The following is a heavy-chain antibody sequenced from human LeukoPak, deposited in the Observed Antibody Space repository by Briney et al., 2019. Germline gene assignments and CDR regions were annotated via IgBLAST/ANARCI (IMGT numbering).Heavy chain of an antibody. CDR1: GYTFTNYW. Sequence: GESLKISCKASGYTFTNYWIGWVRQMPGKGLEWMGIMYPGDSDTRYSPSFQGQVTISADKSISTAYLQWSSLKASDTAMYYCAASTYGSGSYLGFDSWGQGTLVTVSS. D-gene: IGHD3-10*01. CDR2: MYPGDSDT. J-gene: IGHJ4*02. CDR3: AASTYGSGSYLGFDS. V-gene: IGHV5-51*01.